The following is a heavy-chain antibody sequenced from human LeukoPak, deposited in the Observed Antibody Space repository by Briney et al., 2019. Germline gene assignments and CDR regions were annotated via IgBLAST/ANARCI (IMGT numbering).Heavy chain of an antibody. V-gene: IGHV3-23*01. Sequence: GGSLRLSCAASGFTFSSYGMSWVRQAPGKGLEWVSAISGSGGTTYYADSVKGRFTISRDNSKNTLYLQMNSLRAEDTAVYYCAKDLGSSSWYGYAFDIWGQGTMVTVSS. CDR3: AKDLGSSSWYGYAFDI. D-gene: IGHD6-13*01. CDR2: ISGSGGTT. CDR1: GFTFSSYG. J-gene: IGHJ3*02.